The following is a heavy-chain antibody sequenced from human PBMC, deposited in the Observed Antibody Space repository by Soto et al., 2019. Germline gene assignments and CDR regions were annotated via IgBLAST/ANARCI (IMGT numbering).Heavy chain of an antibody. CDR2: MNPNSGNT. V-gene: IGHV1-8*01. Sequence: ASVKVSCKASGYTFTSYDINWVRQATGQGLEWMGWMNPNSGNTGYAQKFQGRVTMTRNTSISTPYMELSSLRSEDTAVYYCARYYYDSSGYYWDYYGMDVWGQGTTVTVSS. CDR3: ARYYYDSSGYYWDYYGMDV. J-gene: IGHJ6*02. CDR1: GYTFTSYD. D-gene: IGHD3-22*01.